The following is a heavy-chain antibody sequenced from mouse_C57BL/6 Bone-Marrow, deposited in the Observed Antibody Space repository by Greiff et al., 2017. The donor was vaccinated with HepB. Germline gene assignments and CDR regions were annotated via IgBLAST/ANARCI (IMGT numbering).Heavy chain of an antibody. CDR1: GYTFTSYW. V-gene: IGHV1-64*01. J-gene: IGHJ2*01. Sequence: VQLQQPGAELVKPGASVKLSCKASGYTFTSYWMHWVKQRPGQGLEWIGMIHPNSGSTNYNEKFKSKATLTVDKSSNTAYMQLSSLTSEDSAVYYCARPLITTVVATDYWGQGTTLTVSS. CDR3: ARPLITTVVATDY. D-gene: IGHD1-1*01. CDR2: IHPNSGST.